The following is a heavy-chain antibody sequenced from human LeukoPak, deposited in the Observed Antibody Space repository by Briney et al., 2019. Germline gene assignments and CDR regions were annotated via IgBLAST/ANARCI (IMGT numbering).Heavy chain of an antibody. CDR1: GFTFSDYY. Sequence: PGGSLRLSCAVSGFTFSDYYMSWIRQAPGKGREGVSYISSSCSTIYYADAVWGRFTISRDNAKNSLYLQMNTLRDEGTPGYYFARHDSSGYYHYWGQGTLVTVSS. J-gene: IGHJ4*02. CDR2: ISSSCSTI. CDR3: ARHDSSGYYHY. V-gene: IGHV3-11*01. D-gene: IGHD3-22*01.